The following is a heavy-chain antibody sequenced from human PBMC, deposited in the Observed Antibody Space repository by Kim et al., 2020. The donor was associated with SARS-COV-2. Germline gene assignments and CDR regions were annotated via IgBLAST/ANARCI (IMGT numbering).Heavy chain of an antibody. CDR1: GGSISSSSYY. CDR3: ASPLVGAQWSYFDY. CDR2: IYYSGST. D-gene: IGHD1-26*01. Sequence: SETLSLTCTVSGGSISSSSYYWGWIRQPPGKGLEWIGSIYYSGSTYYNPSLKSRVTISVDTSKNQFSLKLSSVTAADTAVYYCASPLVGAQWSYFDYWGQGTLVTVSS. V-gene: IGHV4-39*01. J-gene: IGHJ4*02.